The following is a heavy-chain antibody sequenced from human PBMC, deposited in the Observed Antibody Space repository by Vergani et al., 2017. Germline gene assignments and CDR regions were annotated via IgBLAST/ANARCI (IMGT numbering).Heavy chain of an antibody. CDR2: IYTSGST. Sequence: QVQLPESGPGLVKPSQTLSLTCTVSGGSISSGSYYWSWIRQPAGKGLEWIGRIYTSGSTNYNPSLKSRVTISVDTSKNQFSLKLSSVTAADTAVYYCARDRGVPEYFDLWGRGTLVTVSS. V-gene: IGHV4-61*02. CDR3: ARDRGVPEYFDL. CDR1: GGSISSGSYY. D-gene: IGHD1-14*01. J-gene: IGHJ2*01.